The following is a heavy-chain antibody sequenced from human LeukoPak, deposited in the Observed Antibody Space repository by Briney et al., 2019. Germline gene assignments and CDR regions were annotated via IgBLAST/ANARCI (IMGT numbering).Heavy chain of an antibody. Sequence: KTSETLSLTCAVYGGSFSGYYWSWIRQPPGKGLEWIGEINHSGSTNYNPSLKSRVTISVDTSKNQFSLKLSSVTAADTAVYYCAPQGFNTPRSAFDYWGQGTLVTVSS. J-gene: IGHJ4*02. CDR2: INHSGST. V-gene: IGHV4-34*01. CDR1: GGSFSGYY. CDR3: APQGFNTPRSAFDY. D-gene: IGHD6-6*01.